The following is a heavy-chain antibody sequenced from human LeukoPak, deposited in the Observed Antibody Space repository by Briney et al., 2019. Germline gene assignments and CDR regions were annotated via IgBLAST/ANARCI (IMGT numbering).Heavy chain of an antibody. D-gene: IGHD5-18*01. CDR1: GFTVSSSC. CDR2: IYSGGNT. V-gene: IGHV3-53*01. CDR3: ARDGEYIYGLT. J-gene: IGHJ5*02. Sequence: PGGSLRLSCAASGFTVSSSCMSWVRQAPGKGLEWVSIIYSGGNTYYADSVKGRFTISRDNSKNTLYLQMNSLRAEDTAMYYCARDGEYIYGLTWGRGTLVTVSS.